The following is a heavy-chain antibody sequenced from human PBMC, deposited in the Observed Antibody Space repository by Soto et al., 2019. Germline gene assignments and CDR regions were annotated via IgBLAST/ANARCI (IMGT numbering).Heavy chain of an antibody. CDR2: IYYSGST. CDR3: ASSTIFGAFDY. D-gene: IGHD3-3*01. V-gene: IGHV4-59*01. Sequence: SSETLSLTCTVSGGSISSYYWSWIRQPPGKGLEWIGYIYYSGSTNYNPSLKSRVTISVDTSKNQFSLKLSSVTAADTAVYYCASSTIFGAFDYWGQGTLVTVSS. J-gene: IGHJ4*02. CDR1: GGSISSYY.